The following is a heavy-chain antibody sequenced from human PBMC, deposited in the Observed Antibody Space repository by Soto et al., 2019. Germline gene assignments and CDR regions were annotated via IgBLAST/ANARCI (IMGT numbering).Heavy chain of an antibody. CDR1: GFTFSSYA. V-gene: IGHV3-23*01. D-gene: IGHD3-10*01. CDR3: AKVWGLESSTYYFDY. Sequence: EVQLLESGGGLVQPGGSLRVSCAASGFTFSSYAMSWVRQAPGKGLEWVSGISDGGVTIYYADSVKGRFTTSRDNSKNTLYLQMSSLRAEDTAVYYCAKVWGLESSTYYFDYWGQGTLVTVSS. CDR2: ISDGGVTI. J-gene: IGHJ4*02.